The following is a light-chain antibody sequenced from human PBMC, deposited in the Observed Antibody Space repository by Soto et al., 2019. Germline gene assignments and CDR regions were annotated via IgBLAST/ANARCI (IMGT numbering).Light chain of an antibody. V-gene: IGLV2-14*03. Sequence: QSVLTQPASVSVSPGQSITISCTGTSSDVGGYNYVSWYQHHPGKAPKLIIFDVSDRPSGISDRFSASKSGNTASLTISGLQAEDEADYYCCSYSSGSTPWVFGTGTKVTVL. CDR2: DVS. J-gene: IGLJ1*01. CDR3: CSYSSGSTPWV. CDR1: SSDVGGYNY.